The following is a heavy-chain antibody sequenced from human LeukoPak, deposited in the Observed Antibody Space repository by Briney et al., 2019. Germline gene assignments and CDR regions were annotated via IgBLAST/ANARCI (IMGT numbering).Heavy chain of an antibody. D-gene: IGHD1-26*01. CDR2: IIPIFGRA. CDR3: ARGIVGAAGAFDI. J-gene: IGHJ3*02. Sequence: SVKVSCKASGGTFSSYAISWVRQAPGQGLEWMGGIIPIFGRANYAQKFQGRVTITADESTSTAYMELSSLRSEDTAVYYCARGIVGAAGAFDIWGQGTMVTVSS. V-gene: IGHV1-69*13. CDR1: GGTFSSYA.